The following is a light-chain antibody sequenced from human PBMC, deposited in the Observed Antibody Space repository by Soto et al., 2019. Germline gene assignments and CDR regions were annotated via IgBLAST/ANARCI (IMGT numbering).Light chain of an antibody. CDR1: ALPKQY. CDR2: KDS. J-gene: IGLJ2*01. Sequence: SYELTQPPSVSVSPGQTARITCSGAALPKQYAYWYQQKPGQAPVLVIYKDSERPSGIPERFSGSSSGTTVTLTISGVQAEDEADYYCQSADSRGTYVVFGGGTKLTVL. V-gene: IGLV3-25*03. CDR3: QSADSRGTYVV.